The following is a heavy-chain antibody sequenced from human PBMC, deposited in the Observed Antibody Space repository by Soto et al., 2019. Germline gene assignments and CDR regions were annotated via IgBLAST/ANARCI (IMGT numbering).Heavy chain of an antibody. J-gene: IGHJ4*02. Sequence: EVQLVESGGGLVQPGGSLRLSCEASGFTFSDHYMDWVRQAPGKGLEWVARVRDKAHTYTTEYAASVKGRFIISRDDSRTSLHLQMNSLKTEDTAVYYCARAMVRGNYFDHWGQGALVTVSS. CDR1: GFTFSDHY. V-gene: IGHV3-72*01. D-gene: IGHD3-10*01. CDR3: ARAMVRGNYFDH. CDR2: VRDKAHTYTT.